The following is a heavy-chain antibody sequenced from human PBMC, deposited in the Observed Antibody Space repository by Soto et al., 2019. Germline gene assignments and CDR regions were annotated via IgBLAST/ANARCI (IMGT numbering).Heavy chain of an antibody. CDR1: GGTFSSYA. J-gene: IGHJ6*02. D-gene: IGHD2-2*01. CDR2: IIPIFDTA. CDR3: ARHDCISSSCYYYYYYGMDV. Sequence: QVQLVQSGAEVKKPGSSVKVSCKASGGTFSSYAISWVRQAPGQGLEWLGGIIPIFDTANYAQKFQGRVTIPADESTSTAYMELSSLRSEDTAVYYCARHDCISSSCYYYYYYGMDVWGQGTTGTGSS. V-gene: IGHV1-69*12.